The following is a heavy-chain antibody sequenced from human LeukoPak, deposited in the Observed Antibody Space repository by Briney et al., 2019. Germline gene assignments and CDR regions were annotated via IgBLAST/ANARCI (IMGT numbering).Heavy chain of an antibody. D-gene: IGHD3-22*01. CDR1: GYTFTAYY. Sequence: ASVKVSCKASGYTFTAYYMHWVRQAPGQGLEWMGWINPNSGGTNYAQKFQGRVTMTRDTSISTVYMELSRLRSDDTAVYYCARDLVAVHYYDSSGYYYYGMDVWGQGTTVTVSS. CDR2: INPNSGGT. J-gene: IGHJ6*02. CDR3: ARDLVAVHYYDSSGYYYYGMDV. V-gene: IGHV1-2*02.